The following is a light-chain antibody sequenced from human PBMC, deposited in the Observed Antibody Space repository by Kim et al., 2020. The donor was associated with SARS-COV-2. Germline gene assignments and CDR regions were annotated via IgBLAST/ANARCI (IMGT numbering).Light chain of an antibody. CDR2: DVS. CDR1: SSDVGSYNY. J-gene: IGLJ2*01. V-gene: IGLV2-11*01. Sequence: QSALTQPRSVSGSPGQSVTISCTGTSSDVGSYNYVSWYQQHPGKAPKVMFYDVSKRPSGVPDRFSGSKSGNTASLTISGLQADDEADYYCCSYAGTFTSLFGGGTQLTVL. CDR3: CSYAGTFTSL.